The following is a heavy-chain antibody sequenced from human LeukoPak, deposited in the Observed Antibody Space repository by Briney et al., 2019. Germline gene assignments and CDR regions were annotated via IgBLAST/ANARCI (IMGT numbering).Heavy chain of an antibody. CDR1: GFTFSRYW. CDR2: IKEGGSEK. Sequence: GGSLRLSCAASGFTFSRYWMSWVRQAPGKGLEWVSMIKEGGSEKYYGDSVKGRFTISRDNAKNSLYLQMNSLRAEDTAVYYCARDWDGSGTSLDYWGQGTLVTVSS. D-gene: IGHD3-10*01. V-gene: IGHV3-7*04. CDR3: ARDWDGSGTSLDY. J-gene: IGHJ4*02.